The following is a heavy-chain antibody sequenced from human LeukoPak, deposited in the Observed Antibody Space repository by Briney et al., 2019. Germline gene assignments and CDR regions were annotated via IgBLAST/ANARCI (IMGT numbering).Heavy chain of an antibody. V-gene: IGHV4-59*01. Sequence: SESLSLTCTVSGGSISSYYWSWIRQPPGKGLEWIGYIYYSGSTNYNPSLKSRVTISVDTSKNQFSLKLSSVTAADTAVYYCASLGGGNSVGDAFDIWGQGTIVTLSS. CDR2: IYYSGST. CDR3: ASLGGGNSVGDAFDI. CDR1: GGSISSYY. D-gene: IGHD4-23*01. J-gene: IGHJ3*02.